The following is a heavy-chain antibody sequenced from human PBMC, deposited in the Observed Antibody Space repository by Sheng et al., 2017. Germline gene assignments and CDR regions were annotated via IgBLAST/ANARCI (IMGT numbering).Heavy chain of an antibody. Sequence: QVQLVQSGAEVKKPGASVKVSCKASGYTFTSYGISWVRQAPGQGLEWMGWISAYNGNTNYAQKLQGRVTMTTDTSTSTAYMELRSLRSDDTAVYYCARGLSPFGVVIISYYYYMDVWGQGTTVTVSS. CDR3: ARGLSPFGVVIISYYYYMDV. D-gene: IGHD3-3*01. J-gene: IGHJ6*03. CDR2: ISAYNGNT. CDR1: GYTFTSYG. V-gene: IGHV1-18*01.